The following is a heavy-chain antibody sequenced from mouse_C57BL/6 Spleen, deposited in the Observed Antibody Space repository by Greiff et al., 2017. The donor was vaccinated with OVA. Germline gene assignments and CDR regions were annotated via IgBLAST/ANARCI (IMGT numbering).Heavy chain of an antibody. J-gene: IGHJ3*01. V-gene: IGHV1-15*01. CDR2: IDPETGGT. CDR1: GYTFTDYE. Sequence: VKLQESGAELVRPGASVTLSCKASGYTFTDYEMHWVKQTPVHGLEWIGAIDPETGGTAYNQKFKGKAILTADKSSSTAYMELRSLTSEDSAVYYCTREGDYGNYVRFAYWGQGTLVTVSA. D-gene: IGHD2-1*01. CDR3: TREGDYGNYVRFAY.